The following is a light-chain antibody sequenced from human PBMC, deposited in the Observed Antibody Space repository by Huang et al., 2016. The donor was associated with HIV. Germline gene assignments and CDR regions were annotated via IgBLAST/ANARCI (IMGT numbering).Light chain of an antibody. CDR1: QSVNNL. Sequence: EIVLTQSPATLSLSPGERATLSCRASQSVNNLLSWHQQKPGQAPRLLIYDASNRAAGIPARFSGSGSGTDFTLTISSLEPEDSAVYYCQQRSNWPHTFGQGTKLEIK. J-gene: IGKJ2*01. CDR3: QQRSNWPHT. V-gene: IGKV3-11*01. CDR2: DAS.